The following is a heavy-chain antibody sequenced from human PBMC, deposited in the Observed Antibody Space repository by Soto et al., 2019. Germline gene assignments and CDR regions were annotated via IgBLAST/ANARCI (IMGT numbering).Heavy chain of an antibody. V-gene: IGHV4-31*03. CDR3: ARYRFSGKRSSKFDY. CDR1: GVVLGIDAYY. CDR2: IYHTSTT. Sequence: PSETLSLTCTVSGVVLGIDAYYLSWIRQHPGKGQEWIGNIYHTSTTDYNPSLKSRVHIALDTSQNQFFLRLSSVTAAHTAVYYCARYRFSGKRSSKFDYWGQGSLVPVSS. J-gene: IGHJ4*02. D-gene: IGHD3-16*02.